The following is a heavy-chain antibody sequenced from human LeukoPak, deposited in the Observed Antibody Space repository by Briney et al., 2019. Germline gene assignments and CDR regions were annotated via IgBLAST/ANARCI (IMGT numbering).Heavy chain of an antibody. V-gene: IGHV3-21*01. CDR3: ARGPSVLRYFDWLSVFDY. J-gene: IGHJ4*02. CDR1: GFTFSRYW. D-gene: IGHD3-9*01. CDR2: ISSSSSYI. Sequence: GGSLRLSCAASGFTFSRYWMSWVRQAPGKGLEWVSSISSSSSYIYYADSVKGRFTISRDNAKNSLYLQMNSLRAEDTAVYYCARGPSVLRYFDWLSVFDYWGQGTLVTVSS.